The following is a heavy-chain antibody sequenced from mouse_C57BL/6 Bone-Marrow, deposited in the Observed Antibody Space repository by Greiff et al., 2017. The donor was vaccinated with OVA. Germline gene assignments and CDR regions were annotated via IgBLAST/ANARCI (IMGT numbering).Heavy chain of an antibody. CDR1: GFTFSDYY. V-gene: IGHV5-16*01. Sequence: EVKLMESEGGLVQPGSSMKLSCTASGFTFSDYYMAWVRQVPEKGLEWVANINYDGSSTYYLDSLKSRFIISRDNAKNILYLQMSSLKSEDTATYYCARDGAIYSNYVGYAMDYWGQGTSVTVSS. CDR3: ARDGAIYSNYVGYAMDY. J-gene: IGHJ4*01. CDR2: INYDGSST. D-gene: IGHD2-5*01.